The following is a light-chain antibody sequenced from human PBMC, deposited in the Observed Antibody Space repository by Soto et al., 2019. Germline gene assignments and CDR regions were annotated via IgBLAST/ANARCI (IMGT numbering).Light chain of an antibody. CDR2: GNR. J-gene: IGLJ3*02. CDR3: KAYDYSLNASV. V-gene: IGLV1-40*01. Sequence: QSVLTQPPSVSGAPGQRVTLSCTGNSSNLGAGYDVHWYKQVPGAAPKLVIFGNRNRPSGVPERFSGSKSGTSASLAITGLQAEDEADYYCKAYDYSLNASVFGGGTKVTVL. CDR1: SSNLGAGYD.